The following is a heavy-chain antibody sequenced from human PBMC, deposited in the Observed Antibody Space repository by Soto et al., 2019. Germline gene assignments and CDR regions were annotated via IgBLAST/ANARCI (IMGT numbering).Heavy chain of an antibody. Sequence: SETLSLTCTVSGGSINSYYWSWIRQPPGKGLEWIGYIYYSGSTNYNPSLKSRVTISVDTSKNQFSLKLSSVTAADTAVYYCARDVNDYFDYWGQGTLVTVSS. V-gene: IGHV4-59*01. D-gene: IGHD2-8*01. CDR3: ARDVNDYFDY. J-gene: IGHJ4*02. CDR2: IYYSGST. CDR1: GGSINSYY.